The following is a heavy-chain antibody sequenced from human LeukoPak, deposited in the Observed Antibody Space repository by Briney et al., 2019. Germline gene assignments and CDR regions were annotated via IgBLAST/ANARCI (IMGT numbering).Heavy chain of an antibody. CDR2: ISAYNGNT. CDR3: ARVDSSSYYYYCYMDV. J-gene: IGHJ6*03. V-gene: IGHV1-18*01. D-gene: IGHD6-6*01. CDR1: GYTFTSYG. Sequence: ASVKVSCKASGYTFTSYGISWVRQAPGQGLEWMGWISAYNGNTNYAQKLQGRVTMTTDTSTSTAYMELRSLRSDDTAVYYCARVDSSSYYYYCYMDVWGKGTTVTVSS.